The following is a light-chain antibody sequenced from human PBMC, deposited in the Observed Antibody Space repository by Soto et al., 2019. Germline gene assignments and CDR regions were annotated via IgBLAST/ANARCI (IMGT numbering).Light chain of an antibody. J-gene: IGKJ1*01. CDR1: QSISSW. Sequence: DIQMTQSPSTLSASVGDRVTITCRASQSISSWLAWYQQKPGKAPKLLIYDASSLESGVPSRFSGSGSGTEFTLTISRLEPDDFATYYCQQYNSYPWTFGQGTKVES. CDR3: QQYNSYPWT. V-gene: IGKV1-5*01. CDR2: DAS.